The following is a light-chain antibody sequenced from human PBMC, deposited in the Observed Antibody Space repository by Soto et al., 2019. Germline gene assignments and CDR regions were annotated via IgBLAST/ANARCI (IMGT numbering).Light chain of an antibody. CDR1: QGIAKD. V-gene: IGKV1-6*01. CDR3: LQNYYSFRT. CDR2: GAS. J-gene: IGKJ1*01. Sequence: AIQLTQSPSSLSASVGDRVTITCRASQGIAKDLGWYQQKPGKAPRLLIFGASFLQSGVPSRFSGSGSGTDFTLTINVRQPEYFATYYCLQNYYSFRTFGQGTKVEIK.